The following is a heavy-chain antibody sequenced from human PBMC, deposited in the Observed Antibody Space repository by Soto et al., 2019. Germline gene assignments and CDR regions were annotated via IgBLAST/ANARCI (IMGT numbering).Heavy chain of an antibody. CDR2: INAGNGNT. V-gene: IGHV1-3*01. CDR3: ARVSSSSWYAGDFDY. J-gene: IGHJ4*02. Sequence: ASVKVSCKASGYTFTSYAMHWVRQAPGQRLEWMGWINAGNGNTKYSQKFQGRVTITRDTSASTAYMELSSLRSEDTAVYYCARVSSSSWYAGDFDYWGQGTLVTVSS. D-gene: IGHD6-13*01. CDR1: GYTFTSYA.